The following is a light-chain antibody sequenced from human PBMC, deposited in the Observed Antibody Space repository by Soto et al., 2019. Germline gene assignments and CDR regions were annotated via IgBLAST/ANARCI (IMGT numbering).Light chain of an antibody. V-gene: IGLV1-40*01. CDR1: SSNFGAGFD. CDR2: GNT. Sequence: QLVLTQPPSVSGAPGQRVTISCTGSSSNFGAGFDVHWYQQLPGTAPKLLIYGNTNRPSGVPDRFSGSKSGTSASLAITGLQAEDEADYYCQSYDSSLSGSKVFGGGTKLTVL. J-gene: IGLJ2*01. CDR3: QSYDSSLSGSKV.